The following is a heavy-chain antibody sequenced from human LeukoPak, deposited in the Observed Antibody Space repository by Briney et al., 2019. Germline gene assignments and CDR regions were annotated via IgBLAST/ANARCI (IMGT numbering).Heavy chain of an antibody. J-gene: IGHJ4*02. D-gene: IGHD2-2*01. V-gene: IGHV1-18*01. Sequence: GASVKVSCKASGYTFTSYGNNWVRQAPGQGLEWMGWINAYNGNTNYAQKFQGRVTVTTDTSTSTAYMELRSLRSDDTAVYYCAREDSIVPRGSIDCWGQGSQVTVSS. CDR1: GYTFTSYG. CDR2: INAYNGNT. CDR3: AREDSIVPRGSIDC.